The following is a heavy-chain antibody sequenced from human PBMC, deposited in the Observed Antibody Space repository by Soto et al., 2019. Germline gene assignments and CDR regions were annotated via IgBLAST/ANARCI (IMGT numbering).Heavy chain of an antibody. CDR2: ISGSGGST. CDR1: GFTFSSYA. J-gene: IGHJ5*02. D-gene: IGHD3-3*01. Sequence: GGSLRLSCAASGFTFSSYAMSWVRQAPGKGLEWVSAISGSGGSTYYADSVKGRFTISRDNSKNTLYLQMNSLRAEDTAVYYCAKGTPYYDFWSGYDNWFDPWGQGTLVTVSS. CDR3: AKGTPYYDFWSGYDNWFDP. V-gene: IGHV3-23*01.